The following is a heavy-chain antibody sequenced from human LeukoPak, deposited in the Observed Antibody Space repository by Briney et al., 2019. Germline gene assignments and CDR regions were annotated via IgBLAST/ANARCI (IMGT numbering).Heavy chain of an antibody. J-gene: IGHJ4*02. Sequence: GGSLRLSCAASGFTFSSYAMSWVRQAPGKGLEWVSAISGSGGSTYYADSVKGRFTISRDNSKNTLYLQMNSLRAEDTAVYYCARVGATYYYDSSGYRSVYFDYWGQGTLVTVSS. D-gene: IGHD3-22*01. CDR2: ISGSGGST. V-gene: IGHV3-23*01. CDR1: GFTFSSYA. CDR3: ARVGATYYYDSSGYRSVYFDY.